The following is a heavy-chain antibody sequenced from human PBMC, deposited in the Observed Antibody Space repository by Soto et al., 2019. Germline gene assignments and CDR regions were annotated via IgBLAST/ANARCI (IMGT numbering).Heavy chain of an antibody. CDR1: GGSFSGYY. J-gene: IGHJ4*02. D-gene: IGHD2-8*02. CDR3: ARDKITGLFDY. CDR2: INHSGST. V-gene: IGHV4-34*01. Sequence: SETLSLTCAVYGGSFSGYYWTWIRQPPGTGLEWIGEINHSGSTNYTPSLKSRVTISVDTSKTKFSLKLTSVTAADTAVYYCARDKITGLFDYWGQGPLVTVSS.